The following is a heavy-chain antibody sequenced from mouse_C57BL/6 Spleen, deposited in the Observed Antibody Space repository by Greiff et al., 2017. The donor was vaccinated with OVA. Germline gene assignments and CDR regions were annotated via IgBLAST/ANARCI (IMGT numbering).Heavy chain of an antibody. CDR1: GYTFTDHT. CDR3: ALGSSNGYFDV. Sequence: QVQLQQSDAELVKPGASVKLSCKVSGYTFTDHTIHWMKQRPEQGLEWIGYIYPRDGSTKYNEKFKGQATLTADKSSSTAYMQLNSLTSEDSAVYFLALGSSNGYFDVWGTGTTVTVTS. CDR2: IYPRDGST. D-gene: IGHD1-1*01. J-gene: IGHJ1*03. V-gene: IGHV1-78*01.